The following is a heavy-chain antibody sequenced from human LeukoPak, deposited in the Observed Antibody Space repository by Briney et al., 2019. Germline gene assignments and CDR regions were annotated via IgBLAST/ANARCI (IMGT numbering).Heavy chain of an antibody. J-gene: IGHJ4*02. CDR1: GGSISSSSYY. Sequence: PSETLSLTCTVSGGSISSSSYYWGWIRQPPGEGLEWIGSIYYSGSTYYNPSLKSRVTISVDTSKYQFSLKLSSVTAADTAVYYCARHTTLSIAAQFDYWGQGTLVTVSS. CDR2: IYYSGST. D-gene: IGHD6-6*01. V-gene: IGHV4-39*01. CDR3: ARHTTLSIAAQFDY.